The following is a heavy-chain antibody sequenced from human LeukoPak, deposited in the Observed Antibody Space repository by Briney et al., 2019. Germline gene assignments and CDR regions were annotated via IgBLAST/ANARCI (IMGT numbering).Heavy chain of an antibody. D-gene: IGHD6-19*01. J-gene: IGHJ4*02. V-gene: IGHV3-74*01. CDR1: GFTFSTYW. CDR3: ARDKVGGSMAGSNLDY. Sequence: PGGSLRLSCAASGFTFSTYWMHWVRQAPGKGLMWVSRISSDGSTTNYADSVKGRFTISRDNARKTLYLQMNSLRAEDTAVYYCARDKVGGSMAGSNLDYWGQGNLVTVSS. CDR2: ISSDGSTT.